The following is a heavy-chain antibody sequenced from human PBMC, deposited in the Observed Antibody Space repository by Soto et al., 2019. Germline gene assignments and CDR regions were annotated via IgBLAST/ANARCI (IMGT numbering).Heavy chain of an antibody. CDR1: GGSISSYY. CDR3: ARGLKLYSSGWYDFDY. J-gene: IGHJ4*02. V-gene: IGHV4-59*01. CDR2: IYYSGST. Sequence: PSETLSLTCIVSGGSISSYYWSWIRQPPGKGLEWIGYIYYSGSTNYNPSLKSRVTISVDTSKNQFSLKLSSVTAADTAVYYCARGLKLYSSGWYDFDYWGQGTLVTVSS. D-gene: IGHD6-19*01.